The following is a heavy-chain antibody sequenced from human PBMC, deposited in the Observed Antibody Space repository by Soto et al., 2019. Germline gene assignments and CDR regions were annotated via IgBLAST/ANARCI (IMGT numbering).Heavy chain of an antibody. CDR1: GFTFTNAW. J-gene: IGHJ4*02. CDR3: TTGLTYYSDSSGYYFDA. Sequence: GGSLRLSCAVSGFTFTNAWMNWVRQAPGKGLEWVGRIKSKNDGGTTEYAAPVKGRLIITRDDSKNTVYLQMNSLQTEDTGVYYCTTGLTYYSDSSGYYFDAWGQGTLVTVSS. D-gene: IGHD3-22*01. CDR2: IKSKNDGGTT. V-gene: IGHV3-15*07.